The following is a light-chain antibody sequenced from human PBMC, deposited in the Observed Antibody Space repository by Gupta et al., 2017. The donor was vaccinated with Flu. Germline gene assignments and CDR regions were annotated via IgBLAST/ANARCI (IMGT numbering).Light chain of an antibody. CDR1: QYITADY. V-gene: IGKV3-20*01. Sequence: GESAALSCRASQYITADYLAWYQQRPGQTPRLLIYDTSSRATGVPDRFYGSGSGTDFSLTISRLEPEDFAVYYCQQYGVSPTFGGGTRVEIK. J-gene: IGKJ4*01. CDR2: DTS. CDR3: QQYGVSPT.